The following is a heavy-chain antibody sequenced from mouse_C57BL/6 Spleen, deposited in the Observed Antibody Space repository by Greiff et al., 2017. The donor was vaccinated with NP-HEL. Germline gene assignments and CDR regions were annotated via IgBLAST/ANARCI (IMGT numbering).Heavy chain of an antibody. CDR2: IWSGGST. J-gene: IGHJ4*01. CDR1: GFSLTSYG. D-gene: IGHD2-1*01. Sequence: VQLQQSGPGLVQPSQSLSITCTVSGFSLTSYGVHWVRQSPGKGLEWLGVIWSGGSTDYNAAFISRLSISKDNSKSQVFFKMNSLQADDTAIYYCARNPYGILYAMDYWGQGTSVTVSS. V-gene: IGHV2-2*01. CDR3: ARNPYGILYAMDY.